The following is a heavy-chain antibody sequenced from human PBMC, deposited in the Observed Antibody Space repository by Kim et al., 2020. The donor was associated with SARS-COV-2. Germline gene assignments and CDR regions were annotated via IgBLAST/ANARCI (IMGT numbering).Heavy chain of an antibody. V-gene: IGHV3-49*02. CDR3: TRGTGYSSSWFDY. D-gene: IGHD6-13*01. J-gene: IGHJ4*02. Sequence: YAASVKGRFTISRDDSKSIAYLQMNSLKTEDTAVYYCTRGTGYSSSWFDYWGQGTLVTVSS.